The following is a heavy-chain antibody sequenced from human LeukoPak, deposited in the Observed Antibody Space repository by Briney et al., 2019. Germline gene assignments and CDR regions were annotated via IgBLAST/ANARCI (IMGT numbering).Heavy chain of an antibody. J-gene: IGHJ5*02. V-gene: IGHV1-46*03. CDR2: INPSGGST. D-gene: IGHD1-26*01. CDR1: GYTFTSYD. CDR3: ARHPGVGATTPSWFDP. Sequence: ASVKVSCKASGYTFTSYDINWVRQAPGQGLEWMGIINPSGGSTSYAQKFQGRVTMTRDTSTSTVYMELSSLRSEDTAVYYCARHPGVGATTPSWFDPWGQGTLVTVSS.